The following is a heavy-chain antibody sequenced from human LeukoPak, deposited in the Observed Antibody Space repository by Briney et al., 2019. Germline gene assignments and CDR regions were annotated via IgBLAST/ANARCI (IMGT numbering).Heavy chain of an antibody. J-gene: IGHJ4*02. D-gene: IGHD6-13*01. CDR2: IYSGGST. V-gene: IGHV3-53*01. CDR3: AKVGIHGEPRAIAAATYFDS. CDR1: GFTVSSNY. Sequence: GGSLRLSCAASGFTVSSNYMSWVRQAPGKGLEWVSVIYSGGSTYYADSVKGRFTISRDNSKNTLFVEMNNLRGEDTAIYYCAKVGIHGEPRAIAAATYFDSWGQGTLVTVSS.